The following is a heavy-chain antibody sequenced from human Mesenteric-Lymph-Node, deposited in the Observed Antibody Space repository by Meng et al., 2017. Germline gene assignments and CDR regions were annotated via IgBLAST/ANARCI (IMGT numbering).Heavy chain of an antibody. J-gene: IGHJ4*02. CDR1: GFTFSSYA. Sequence: GESLKISCAASGFTFSSYAMSWVRQAPGKGLEWVANIKQDGSEKYYVDSVKGRFTISRDNAKNSLYLQMNSLRAEDTAVYYCARNGYSYGPDSDFDYWGQGTLVTVSS. V-gene: IGHV3-7*01. CDR3: ARNGYSYGPDSDFDY. D-gene: IGHD5-18*01. CDR2: IKQDGSEK.